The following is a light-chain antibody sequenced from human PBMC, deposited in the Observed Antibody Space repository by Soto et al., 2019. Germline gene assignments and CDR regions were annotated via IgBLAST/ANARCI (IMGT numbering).Light chain of an antibody. CDR2: RIF. Sequence: VVMTHAPVTLSVFPGERVTLSCRSSQSFSGYLDWFQQKPGQAPRLVLKRIFIRGIGVPARFSGSGSETEFTPTITGLQSVDSGVYSCLHHYDWPWKFGKGTXVDLK. V-gene: IGKV3-15*01. J-gene: IGKJ1*01. CDR3: LHHYDWPWK. CDR1: QSFSGY.